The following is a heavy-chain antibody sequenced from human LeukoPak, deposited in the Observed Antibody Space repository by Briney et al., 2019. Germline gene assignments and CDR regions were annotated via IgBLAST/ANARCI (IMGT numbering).Heavy chain of an antibody. D-gene: IGHD3-22*01. CDR3: ARVGYYDSSGYYPFDY. Sequence: SETLSLTCTVSGGSISSYYWSWIRQPPGKGREWIGYIYYSGSTNYNPSLKSRVTISVDTSKNQFSLKLSSVTAGDTAVYYCARVGYYDSSGYYPFDYWGQGTLVTVSS. J-gene: IGHJ4*02. CDR1: GGSISSYY. CDR2: IYYSGST. V-gene: IGHV4-59*01.